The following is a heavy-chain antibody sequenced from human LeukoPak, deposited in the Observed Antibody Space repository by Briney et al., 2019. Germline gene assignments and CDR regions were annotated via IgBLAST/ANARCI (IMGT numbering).Heavy chain of an antibody. CDR2: ISIGSTYV. Sequence: GGSLRLSCTASGFTFSTYSMNWVRQAPGKGLEWVSYISIGSTYVYYADSVEDRFTVSRDNAKNSLVLQMNSLRAEDTAVYYCARGVSGATALDFWGQGTLVTVSS. D-gene: IGHD4/OR15-4a*01. V-gene: IGHV3-21*01. CDR3: ARGVSGATALDF. J-gene: IGHJ4*02. CDR1: GFTFSTYS.